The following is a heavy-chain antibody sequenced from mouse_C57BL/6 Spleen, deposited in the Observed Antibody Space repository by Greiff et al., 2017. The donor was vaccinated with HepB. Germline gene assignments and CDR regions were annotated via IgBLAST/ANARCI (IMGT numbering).Heavy chain of an antibody. CDR2: IDPSDSYT. Sequence: QVQLQQPGADLVMPGASVKLSCKASGYTFTSYWMHWVSQRPGHGLEWIGEIDPSDSYTNYNQKFKGQSTLTVDKSSNTAYMQLSSLTSEDSAVYYLARYTEVPFCYRGQGATLTVAS. D-gene: IGHD5-1*01. CDR1: GYTFTSYW. J-gene: IGHJ2*01. CDR3: ARYTEVPFCY. V-gene: IGHV1-69*01.